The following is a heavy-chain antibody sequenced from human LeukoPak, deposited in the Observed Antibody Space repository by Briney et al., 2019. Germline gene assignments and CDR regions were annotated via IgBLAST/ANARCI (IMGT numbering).Heavy chain of an antibody. CDR3: ARVGRWYYYGSGSPYYYMDV. J-gene: IGHJ6*03. CDR2: ISAYNGNT. D-gene: IGHD3-10*01. Sequence: ASVKVSCKASGYTFTSYGISWARQAPGQGLEWMGWISAYNGNTNYAQKLQGRVTMTTDTSTSTAYMELRSLRSDDTAVYYCARVGRWYYYGSGSPYYYMDVWGKGTTVTVSS. CDR1: GYTFTSYG. V-gene: IGHV1-18*01.